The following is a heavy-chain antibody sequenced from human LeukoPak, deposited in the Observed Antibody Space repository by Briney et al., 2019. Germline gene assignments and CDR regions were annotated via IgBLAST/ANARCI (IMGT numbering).Heavy chain of an antibody. J-gene: IGHJ4*02. CDR3: AKDMGPDYGDYSYYFDY. D-gene: IGHD4-17*01. V-gene: IGHV3-23*01. Sequence: ETLSLTCTVSGGSISSYYWSWIRQPPGKGLEWVSAISGSVGSTYYADSVKGRFTISRDNAKNSLYLQMNSLRAEDMALYYCAKDMGPDYGDYSYYFDYWGQGTLVTVSS. CDR2: ISGSVGST. CDR1: GGSISSYY.